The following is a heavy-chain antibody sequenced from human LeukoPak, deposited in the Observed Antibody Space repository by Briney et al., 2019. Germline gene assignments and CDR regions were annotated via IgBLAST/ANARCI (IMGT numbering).Heavy chain of an antibody. J-gene: IGHJ4*02. V-gene: IGHV1-18*01. CDR3: ARDLTMVRGGPLDY. Sequence: GASVKVSCKASGHTFTSYGISWVRQAPGQGLEWMGWISAYNGNTNYAQKLQGRATMTTDTSTSTAYMELRSLRSDDTAVYYCARDLTMVRGGPLDYWGQGTLVTVSS. CDR2: ISAYNGNT. D-gene: IGHD3-10*01. CDR1: GHTFTSYG.